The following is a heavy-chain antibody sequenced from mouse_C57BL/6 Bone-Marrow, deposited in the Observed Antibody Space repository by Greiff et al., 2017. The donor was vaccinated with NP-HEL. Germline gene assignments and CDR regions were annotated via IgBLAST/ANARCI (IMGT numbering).Heavy chain of an antibody. CDR2: ISSGGSYT. D-gene: IGHD1-1*01. V-gene: IGHV5-6*02. CDR3: ARSTTLVAFDY. J-gene: IGHJ2*01. CDR1: GFTFSSYG. Sequence: DVMLVESGGDLVKPGGSLKLSCAASGFTFSSYGMSWVRQTPDQRLEWVATISSGGSYTYYPASVKGRFTLSTDNAKNTLYLQLSRLKSEHTAMYYCARSTTLVAFDYWGQGTTLTVSS.